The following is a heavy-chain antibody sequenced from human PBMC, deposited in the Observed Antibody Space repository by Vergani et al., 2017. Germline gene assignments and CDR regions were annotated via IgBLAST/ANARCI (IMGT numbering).Heavy chain of an antibody. D-gene: IGHD3-3*01. J-gene: IGHJ5*02. Sequence: QVQLQESGPGLVKPSQTLSLTCTVSGGSISSGSYYWSWIRQPAGKGLEWIGRIYTSGSTNYNPSLKSRVTISVDTSKNQFSLKLSSVTAADTAVYYCARRITIFGVVSAGFDPWGQGTLVTVSS. CDR2: IYTSGST. CDR3: ARRITIFGVVSAGFDP. V-gene: IGHV4-61*02. CDR1: GGSISSGSYY.